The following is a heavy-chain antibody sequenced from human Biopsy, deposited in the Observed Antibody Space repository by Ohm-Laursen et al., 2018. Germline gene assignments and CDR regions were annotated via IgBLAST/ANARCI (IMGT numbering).Heavy chain of an antibody. V-gene: IGHV1-2*02. Sequence: GASVKVSCKTSSYTFTDYNIHWMRQAPGQGLEWLGYINCKTGATNYAQKIQGTVTMTRDTSISTAYLALGSLRSADTAIYYCARDPLNGHKHFDYWGQGSLVTVSS. D-gene: IGHD2-8*01. CDR2: INCKTGAT. CDR1: SYTFTDYN. J-gene: IGHJ4*02. CDR3: ARDPLNGHKHFDY.